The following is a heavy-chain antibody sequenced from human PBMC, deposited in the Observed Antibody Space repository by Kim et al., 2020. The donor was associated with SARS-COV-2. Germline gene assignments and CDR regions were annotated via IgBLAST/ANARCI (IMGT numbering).Heavy chain of an antibody. CDR3: AREKSITIFGVEYNWFDP. J-gene: IGHJ5*02. Sequence: GGSLRLSCAASGFTFSSYAMHWVRQAPGKGLEWVAVISYDGSNIYYADSVKGRFTISRDNSKNTLYLQMNSLRAEDTAVYYCAREKSITIFGVEYNWFDPWGQGTLVTVSS. V-gene: IGHV3-30-3*01. D-gene: IGHD3-3*01. CDR2: ISYDGSNI. CDR1: GFTFSSYA.